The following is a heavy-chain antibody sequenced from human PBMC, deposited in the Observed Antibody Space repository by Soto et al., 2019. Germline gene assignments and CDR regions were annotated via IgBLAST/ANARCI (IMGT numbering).Heavy chain of an antibody. Sequence: PSETLSLTCTVSGGSISSYHCSWIRQTPEKGLERIGCVHYSWGSNYNPSLKSQVAISLDTSKSQFSLKLTSVTATDTAVYYCAISTVTTQIQGRSSGWHYYGMDVWGQGTTVTVSS. CDR3: AISTVTTQIQGRSSGWHYYGMDV. D-gene: IGHD4-17*01. J-gene: IGHJ6*02. CDR2: VHYSWGS. CDR1: GGSISSYH. V-gene: IGHV4-59*08.